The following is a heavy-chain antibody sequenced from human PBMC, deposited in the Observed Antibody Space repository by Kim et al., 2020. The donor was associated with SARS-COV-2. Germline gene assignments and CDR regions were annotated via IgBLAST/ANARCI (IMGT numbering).Heavy chain of an antibody. CDR3: TRVNPIAGGWYDALDI. J-gene: IGHJ3*02. Sequence: GGSLRLSCAASGFTFSGSTMHWVRQASGKGLEWVGRIRSKANSYATAYAASVKNRFTISRDGSKNTAYLQMNSLKTEDTAVYYCTRVNPIAGGWYDALDIWGQGTMVTVSS. CDR2: IRSKANSYAT. D-gene: IGHD6-19*01. CDR1: GFTFSGST. V-gene: IGHV3-73*01.